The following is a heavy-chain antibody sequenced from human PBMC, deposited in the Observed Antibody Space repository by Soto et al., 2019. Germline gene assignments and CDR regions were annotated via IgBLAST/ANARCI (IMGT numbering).Heavy chain of an antibody. CDR3: ARATGTTNFGDY. CDR1: GGSISPYY. Sequence: QVQLQESGPGLVKPSETLSLTCTVSGGSISPYYWNWIRQPPGKGLEWIGYVYYRGSTDYNPSLKSRVTRSLDTSKNQFSLKLTSVTAADTAVYYCARATGTTNFGDYWGQGTLVTVSS. J-gene: IGHJ4*02. D-gene: IGHD1-7*01. CDR2: VYYRGST. V-gene: IGHV4-59*01.